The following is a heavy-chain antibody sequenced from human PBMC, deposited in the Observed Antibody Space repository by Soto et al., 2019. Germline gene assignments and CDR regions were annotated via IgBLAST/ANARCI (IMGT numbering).Heavy chain of an antibody. J-gene: IGHJ6*02. CDR3: ARGVAAAGTEHYYYYGMDV. V-gene: IGHV4-31*03. D-gene: IGHD6-13*01. Sequence: SETLSLTCTVSGGSISSGGYYWTWIRQHPGKGLEWIGYIYYSGSTYYNPSLKSRVTISVDTSKNQFSLKLSSVTAADTAVYYCARGVAAAGTEHYYYYGMDVWGQGTTVTVSS. CDR2: IYYSGST. CDR1: GGSISSGGYY.